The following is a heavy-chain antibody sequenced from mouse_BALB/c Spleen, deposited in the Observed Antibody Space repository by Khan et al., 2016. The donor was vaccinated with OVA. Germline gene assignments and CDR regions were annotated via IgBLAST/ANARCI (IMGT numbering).Heavy chain of an antibody. CDR1: GYSITSGYA. D-gene: IGHD1-1*01. Sequence: EVQLQESGPGLVKPSQSLSLTCTVTGYSITSGYAWNWIRQFPGNKLEWMCYITYSGFTSYTPYLKSRIPITRDTSTNPFFLQLNSVTTEDTATYYCARGDYYGYYVDYRGQGNTLTVSS. V-gene: IGHV3-2*02. CDR2: ITYSGFT. J-gene: IGHJ2*01. CDR3: ARGDYYGYYVDY.